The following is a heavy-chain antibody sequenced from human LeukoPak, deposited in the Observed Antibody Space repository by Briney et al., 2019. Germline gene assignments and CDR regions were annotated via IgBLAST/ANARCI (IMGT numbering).Heavy chain of an antibody. J-gene: IGHJ4*02. V-gene: IGHV3-23*01. Sequence: GGSLRLSCAASGFTFSSYAMSWVRQAPGKGLEGVSAISGSGGSTYYADSVKGRFTISRDNSKNTLYLQMNSLRAEDTAVYYCAKARPDIVVVPAAFSWGQGTLVTVSS. CDR2: ISGSGGST. D-gene: IGHD2-2*01. CDR1: GFTFSSYA. CDR3: AKARPDIVVVPAAFS.